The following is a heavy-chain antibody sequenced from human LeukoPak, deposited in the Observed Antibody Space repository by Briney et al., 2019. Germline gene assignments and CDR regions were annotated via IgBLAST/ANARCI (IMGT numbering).Heavy chain of an antibody. V-gene: IGHV3-11*01. CDR1: VVTFSVYN. J-gene: IGHJ4*02. Sequence: GALRLSCAASVVTFSVYNMRGGSDTLQRGREWVSYISSRGSTIYYAASVKGRFTISRDNVKNSLYLQMNSLRGEDTAVYYCARVKGDYWGQGTLVTVSS. CDR2: ISSRGSTI. CDR3: ARVKGDY.